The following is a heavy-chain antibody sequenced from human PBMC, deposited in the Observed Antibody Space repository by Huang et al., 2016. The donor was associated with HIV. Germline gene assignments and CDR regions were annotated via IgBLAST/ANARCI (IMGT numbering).Heavy chain of an antibody. CDR1: GFTVSGTY. J-gene: IGHJ4*02. Sequence: EVQLVESGGGLIQPGGSLRLSCAASGFTVSGTYMSWVRQAPRKGLELVSVIYSGGTTYFADSVKGRFTFSRDNSKNTVYLQMNSLRADDTAVYYCARGGNTVGYFDNWGQGTLVTVSS. CDR2: IYSGGTT. V-gene: IGHV3-53*01. D-gene: IGHD1-26*01. CDR3: ARGGNTVGYFDN.